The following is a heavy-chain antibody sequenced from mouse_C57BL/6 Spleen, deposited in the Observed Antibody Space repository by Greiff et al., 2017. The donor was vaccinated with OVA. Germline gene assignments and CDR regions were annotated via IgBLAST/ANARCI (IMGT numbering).Heavy chain of an antibody. CDR1: GYTFTSYW. V-gene: IGHV1-50*01. Sequence: VQLQQPGAELVKPGASVKLSCKASGYTFTSYWMQWVKQRPGQGLEWIGEIDPSDSYTNYNQKFKGKSTLTVDKSSSTAYMQLSSLTSEDSAVYYCARHGSSYLDYWGQGTTLTVSS. D-gene: IGHD1-1*01. J-gene: IGHJ2*01. CDR2: IDPSDSYT. CDR3: ARHGSSYLDY.